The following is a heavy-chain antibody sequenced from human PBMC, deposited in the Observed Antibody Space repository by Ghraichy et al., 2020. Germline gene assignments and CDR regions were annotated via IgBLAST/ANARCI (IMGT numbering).Heavy chain of an antibody. Sequence: SETLSLTCAVYGGSFSGYYWSWIRQPPGKGLEWIGEINHSGSTNYNPSLKSRVTISVDTSKNQFSLKLSSVTAADTAVYYCARESTTVTTSQNYYYYYGMDVWGQGTTVTVSS. CDR1: GGSFSGYY. D-gene: IGHD4-17*01. CDR2: INHSGST. V-gene: IGHV4-34*01. CDR3: ARESTTVTTSQNYYYYYGMDV. J-gene: IGHJ6*02.